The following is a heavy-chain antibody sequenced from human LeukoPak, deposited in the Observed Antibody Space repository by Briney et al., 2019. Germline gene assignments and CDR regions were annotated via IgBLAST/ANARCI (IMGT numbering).Heavy chain of an antibody. J-gene: IGHJ6*02. V-gene: IGHV4-30-2*01. D-gene: IGHD4-11*01. CDR1: GGSISSGGYS. CDR3: ARGGAATVTTYYYGIDV. Sequence: SETLSLTCAVSGGSISSGGYSWSWIRQPPGTGLEWIGYIYHSGSTYYNPSLKSRVTISVDRSKNQFSLKLSSVTAADTAVYYCARGGAATVTTYYYGIDVWGQGTTVTVSS. CDR2: IYHSGST.